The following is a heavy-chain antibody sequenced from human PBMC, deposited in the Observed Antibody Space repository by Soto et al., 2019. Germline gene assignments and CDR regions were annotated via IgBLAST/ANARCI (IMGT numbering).Heavy chain of an antibody. D-gene: IGHD3-22*01. CDR2: IYYSGST. CDR3: ARHSPYYYDSSGYYTYDY. Sequence: QLQLQESGPGLVKPSETLSLTCTVSGGSISSSSYYWGWIRQPPGKGLEWIGSIYYSGSTYYNPSLKSRVTISVDTSKNQFSLKLSSVTAADTAVYYCARHSPYYYDSSGYYTYDYWGQGTLVTVSS. V-gene: IGHV4-39*01. J-gene: IGHJ4*02. CDR1: GGSISSSSYY.